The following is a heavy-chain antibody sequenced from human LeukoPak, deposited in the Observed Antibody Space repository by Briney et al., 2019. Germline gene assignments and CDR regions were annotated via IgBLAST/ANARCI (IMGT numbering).Heavy chain of an antibody. CDR3: ARSRNMATKTTWDY. Sequence: GGSLRLSCAASGFTFSSYSMNWVRQAPGKGLEWVSSISSSSSYIYYADSVKGRFTISRDNAKNSLYLQMNSLRAEDTAVYYCARSRNMATKTTWDYWGQGRLVTVSS. D-gene: IGHD5-12*01. CDR2: ISSSSSYI. J-gene: IGHJ4*02. CDR1: GFTFSSYS. V-gene: IGHV3-21*01.